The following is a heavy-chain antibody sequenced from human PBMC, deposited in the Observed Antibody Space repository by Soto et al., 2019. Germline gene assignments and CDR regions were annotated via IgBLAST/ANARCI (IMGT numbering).Heavy chain of an antibody. Sequence: QVQLQESGPGLVKPSQTVSLTCSVSGVSIISGGSYLNWIRQRPGKGLEWIGYIYDREKTYNNPSLKGRVCLHIGTSKNQFSLKLSSGTASDTAVYYWARDAHTGYYGFYVWGQGTRVSGS. J-gene: IGHJ6*02. CDR2: IYDREKT. CDR1: GVSIISGGSY. D-gene: IGHD2-2*02. CDR3: ARDAHTGYYGFYV. V-gene: IGHV4-31*03.